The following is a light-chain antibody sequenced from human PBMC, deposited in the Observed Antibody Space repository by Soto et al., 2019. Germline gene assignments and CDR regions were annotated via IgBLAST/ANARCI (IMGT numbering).Light chain of an antibody. Sequence: QSVLTQPASVSGSPGQSITISCTGTSSDVGRYNHVSWYQQHPGKAPKLIIYDVTYRPSGVSDRFSGSKSGSTASLTISGLQAEDEADYYCSSYTGSSTSFGGGTKLTVL. CDR2: DVT. CDR3: SSYTGSSTS. J-gene: IGLJ3*02. CDR1: SSDVGRYNH. V-gene: IGLV2-14*01.